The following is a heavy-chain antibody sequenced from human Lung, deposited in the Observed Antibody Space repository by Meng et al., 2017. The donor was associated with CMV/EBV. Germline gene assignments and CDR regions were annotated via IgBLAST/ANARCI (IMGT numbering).Heavy chain of an antibody. CDR3: ARDAEQLVRGGGMDV. D-gene: IGHD6-6*01. CDR1: GFTFDDYG. J-gene: IGHJ6*02. V-gene: IGHV3-20*04. Sequence: GESLKISCAASGFTFDDYGMSWVRQAPGKGLEWVSGINWNGGSTGYADSVKGRFTISRDNAKNSLYLQMNSLRAEDTAVYYCARDAEQLVRGGGMDVWGQGTTVTFSS. CDR2: INWNGGST.